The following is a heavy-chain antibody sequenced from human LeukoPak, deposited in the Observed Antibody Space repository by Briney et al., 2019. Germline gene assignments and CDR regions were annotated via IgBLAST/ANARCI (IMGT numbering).Heavy chain of an antibody. J-gene: IGHJ4*02. Sequence: SETLSLTCAVSGGSISSYYWSWIRQPPGKGLEWIGYIYYSGSTNYNPSLKSRVTISVDTSKNQFSLKLSSVTAADTAVYYCARTPVSTVTTPDNLDYWGPGTLVTVSS. V-gene: IGHV4-59*01. CDR3: ARTPVSTVTTPDNLDY. D-gene: IGHD4-11*01. CDR1: GGSISSYY. CDR2: IYYSGST.